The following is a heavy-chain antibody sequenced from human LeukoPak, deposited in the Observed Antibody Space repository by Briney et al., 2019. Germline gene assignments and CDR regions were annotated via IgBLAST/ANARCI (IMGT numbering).Heavy chain of an antibody. J-gene: IGHJ4*02. Sequence: GASVKVSCKASGYTFTGYYTHWVRQAPGQGLEWMGWINPNRGGTNYAQKFQGRVTMTRDTSISTAYMELSRLRSDDTAVYYCARGIAARRFDYWGQGTLVTVSS. D-gene: IGHD6-6*01. CDR3: ARGIAARRFDY. CDR2: INPNRGGT. CDR1: GYTFTGYY. V-gene: IGHV1-2*02.